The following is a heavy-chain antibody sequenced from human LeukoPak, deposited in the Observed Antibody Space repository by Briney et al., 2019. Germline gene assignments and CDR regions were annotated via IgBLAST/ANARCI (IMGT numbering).Heavy chain of an antibody. J-gene: IGHJ4*02. D-gene: IGHD3-16*01. CDR2: IYYSGST. Sequence: KPSETLSLTCTVSGGSISSYYWSWIRQPPGKGLEWIGYIYYSGSTNYNPSLESRVTISVDTSKNQFSLKLSSVTAADTAVYYCARITEYYLDYWGQGTLVTVSS. CDR1: GGSISSYY. CDR3: ARITEYYLDY. V-gene: IGHV4-59*01.